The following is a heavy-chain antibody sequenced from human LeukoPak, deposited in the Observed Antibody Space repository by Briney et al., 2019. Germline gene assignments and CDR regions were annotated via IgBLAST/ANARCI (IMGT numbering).Heavy chain of an antibody. Sequence: SVKVSCKASGGTFNNHAISWVRQALGQGLGWMGVIIAISGTANYAQKFQGRVTITADESTSTVYMELSSLTSEDTAVYYCARWAGESSSWYPALFDYWGQGTLVTVSS. CDR1: GGTFNNHA. CDR3: ARWAGESSSWYPALFDY. J-gene: IGHJ4*02. D-gene: IGHD6-13*01. V-gene: IGHV1-69*13. CDR2: IIAISGTA.